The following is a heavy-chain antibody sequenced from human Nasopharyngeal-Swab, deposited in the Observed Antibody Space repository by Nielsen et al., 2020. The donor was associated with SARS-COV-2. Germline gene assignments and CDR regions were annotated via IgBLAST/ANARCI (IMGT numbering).Heavy chain of an antibody. CDR2: IYYSGST. V-gene: IGHV4-39*01. CDR3: ARRPNCSSTSCSYYYYYMDV. D-gene: IGHD2-2*01. Sequence: RQAPGKGLEWIGSIYYSGSTYYNPSLKSRVTISVDTSKNQFSLKLSSVTAADTAVYYCARRPNCSSTSCSYYYYYMDVWGKGTTATVSS. J-gene: IGHJ6*03.